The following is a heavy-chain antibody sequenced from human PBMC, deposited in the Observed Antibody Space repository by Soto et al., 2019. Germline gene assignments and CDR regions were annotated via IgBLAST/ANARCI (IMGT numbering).Heavy chain of an antibody. CDR2: ISYDGSNK. Sequence: QVQLVESGGGVVQPGRSLRLSCAASGFTFSSYAMHWVRQAPGKGLEWVAVISYDGSNKKYADSVKDRFTISRDNSKNTLYLQMNSLRAEDTAVYHCARPPHYDSGGVAHGMDVWGQGTTVTVSS. J-gene: IGHJ6*02. V-gene: IGHV3-30-3*01. CDR1: GFTFSSYA. CDR3: ARPPHYDSGGVAHGMDV. D-gene: IGHD3-16*01.